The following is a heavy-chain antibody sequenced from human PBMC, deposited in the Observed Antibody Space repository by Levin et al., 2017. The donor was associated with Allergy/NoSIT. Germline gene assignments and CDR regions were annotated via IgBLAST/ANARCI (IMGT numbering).Heavy chain of an antibody. J-gene: IGHJ4*02. V-gene: IGHV4-39*07. D-gene: IGHD6-19*01. CDR2: IYYSGST. CDR3: ARERGSSGWVDY. CDR1: GGSISSSRYY. Sequence: SCTVSGGSISSSRYYWGWIRQPPGKGLEWIGSIYYSGSTYYNPSLKSRVTISVDTSKNQFSLKLTSVTAADTAVYYCARERGSSGWVDYWGQGTLVTVSS.